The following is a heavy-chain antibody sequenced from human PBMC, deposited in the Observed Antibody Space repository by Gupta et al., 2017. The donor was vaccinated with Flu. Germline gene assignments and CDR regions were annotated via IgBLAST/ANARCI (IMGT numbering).Heavy chain of an antibody. CDR1: GGSFTGYY. CDR3: ARRWGMSAFDI. D-gene: IGHD3-16*01. J-gene: IGHJ3*02. CDR2: VHESGST. V-gene: IGHV4-34*01. Sequence: TCAVQGGSFTGYYWSWIRHSPDKGLEWIGEVHESGSTNYHPSLNSRAIVSLDKSKVEFYLTLTSVTVADAAVYYCARRWGMSAFDIWGQGTMVVVSS.